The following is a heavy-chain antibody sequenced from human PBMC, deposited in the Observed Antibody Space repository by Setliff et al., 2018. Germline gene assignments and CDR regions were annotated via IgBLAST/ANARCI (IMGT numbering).Heavy chain of an antibody. CDR1: GGTFNSYA. V-gene: IGHV1-69*13. J-gene: IGHJ4*02. CDR2: IIPIFGSA. D-gene: IGHD6-19*01. Sequence: RASVKVSCKASGGTFNSYAISWVRQAPGQGLEWMGGIIPIFGSANCARKFQGRVTVTADESTSTAYMELSSLRSEDTAVYYCARGSVEYSRGWYYFDYWAQGTPVTVSS. CDR3: ARGSVEYSRGWYYFDY.